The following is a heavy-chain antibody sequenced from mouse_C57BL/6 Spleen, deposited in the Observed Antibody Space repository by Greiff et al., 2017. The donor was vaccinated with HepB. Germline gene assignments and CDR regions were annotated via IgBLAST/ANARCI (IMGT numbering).Heavy chain of an antibody. D-gene: IGHD2-1*01. Sequence: VQLQQSGAELVKPGASVKISCKASGYAFSSYWMNWVKQRPGKGLEWIGQIYPGDGDTNYNGKFKGKATLTADKSSSTAYMQLSSLTSEDSAVYFCARDYGNYPYYFDYWGQGTTLTVSS. J-gene: IGHJ2*01. CDR1: GYAFSSYW. CDR3: ARDYGNYPYYFDY. CDR2: IYPGDGDT. V-gene: IGHV1-80*01.